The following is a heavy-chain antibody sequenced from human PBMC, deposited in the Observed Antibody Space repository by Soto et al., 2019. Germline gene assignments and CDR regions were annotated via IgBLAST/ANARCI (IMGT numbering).Heavy chain of an antibody. Sequence: SVKVSCKASGGTFSSYAISWVRQAPGQGLEWMGGFIPIFGTADYAQNLQGRVTMTTDTSTNTAYMELRSLTSDDTAVYYCTRAGASDWNYVSTSSWGQGTLVTVSS. V-gene: IGHV1-69*05. CDR3: TRAGASDWNYVSTSS. D-gene: IGHD1-7*01. CDR1: GGTFSSYA. CDR2: FIPIFGTA. J-gene: IGHJ4*02.